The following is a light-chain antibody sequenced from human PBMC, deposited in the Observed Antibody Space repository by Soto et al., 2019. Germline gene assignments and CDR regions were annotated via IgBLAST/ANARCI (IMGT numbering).Light chain of an antibody. J-gene: IGKJ4*01. Sequence: EIVLTQSPGTLSLSPGERATLSCRASQSVTSSYLAWYQQKPGQAPRLLIYGASSRATGIPDRFIGSGSVTDFTLTISRLEPEDFAVYYCQQYGNSPLTFGGGTKVEIK. CDR2: GAS. CDR3: QQYGNSPLT. CDR1: QSVTSSY. V-gene: IGKV3-20*01.